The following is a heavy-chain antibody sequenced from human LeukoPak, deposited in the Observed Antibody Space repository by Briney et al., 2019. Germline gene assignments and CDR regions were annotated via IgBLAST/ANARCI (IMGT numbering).Heavy chain of an antibody. D-gene: IGHD2-21*02. CDR2: IYYSGST. CDR3: ARHLAVRTAPFDY. CDR1: GGPIISYF. Sequence: SETLSLTCTVSGGPIISYFWSWIRQPPGKGLEWIGYIYYSGSTNYSPSLQSRVTISVDTSKNQFSLTLRSVTAADTAVYYCARHLAVRTAPFDYGGKGTLVTVSP. J-gene: IGHJ4*02. V-gene: IGHV4-59*08.